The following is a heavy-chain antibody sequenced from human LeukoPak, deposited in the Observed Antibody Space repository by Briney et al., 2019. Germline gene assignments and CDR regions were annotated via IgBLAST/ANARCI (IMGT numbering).Heavy chain of an antibody. J-gene: IGHJ4*02. CDR1: GGSFSGYY. Sequence: SETLSLTCAVYGGSFSGYYWSWIRQPAGKALEWIGRIYTSGTPHYNPSLTIRVTMSVNTSKNQFTLKLTSVTAADTAVYYCATLSTVTTSFDYWGQGTLVTVSS. V-gene: IGHV4-59*10. CDR2: IYTSGTP. CDR3: ATLSTVTTSFDY. D-gene: IGHD4-17*01.